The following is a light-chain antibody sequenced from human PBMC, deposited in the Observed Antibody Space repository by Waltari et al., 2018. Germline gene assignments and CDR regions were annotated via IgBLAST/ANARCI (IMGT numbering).Light chain of an antibody. CDR2: AAS. J-gene: IGKJ4*01. V-gene: IGKV1-39*01. CDR1: ESISSY. Sequence: DTQMTQTPPSLSASVGDRVTLTCRTSESISSYLNWYQQKPGKAPKLLIYAASSWQSGVPERFSGSGSGTDFTLTISSLQAEDVAAYYCQQCYSTPRTFGRGTKVEIK. CDR3: QQCYSTPRT.